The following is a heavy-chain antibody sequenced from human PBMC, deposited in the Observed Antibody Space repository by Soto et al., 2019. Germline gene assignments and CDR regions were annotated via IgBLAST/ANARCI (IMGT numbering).Heavy chain of an antibody. V-gene: IGHV4-34*01. CDR1: GRSFSGYY. Sequence: SETLSLTCAVYGRSFSGYYWSWIRQPPGKGLEWIGEINHSGSTNYNPSLKSRVTISVDTSKNQFSLKLSSVTAADTAVYYCARDYYGSGGLSYWGQGTLVTVSS. D-gene: IGHD3-10*01. J-gene: IGHJ4*02. CDR2: INHSGST. CDR3: ARDYYGSGGLSY.